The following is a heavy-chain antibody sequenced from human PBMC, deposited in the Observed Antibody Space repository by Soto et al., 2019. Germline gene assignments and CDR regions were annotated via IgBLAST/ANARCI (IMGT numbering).Heavy chain of an antibody. CDR2: ISGSGGST. CDR1: GFPFRNYP. Sequence: GGSLRLPCPASGFPFRNYPMSWVRQDPGKGLEWVSTISGSGGSTYYAESVKGRFTISRDYSKNTLYLQMNSLRAEDTAVYYCAKDRLLRVAGTPDFDYWGQGALVTVSS. J-gene: IGHJ4*02. V-gene: IGHV3-23*01. CDR3: AKDRLLRVAGTPDFDY. D-gene: IGHD1-1*01.